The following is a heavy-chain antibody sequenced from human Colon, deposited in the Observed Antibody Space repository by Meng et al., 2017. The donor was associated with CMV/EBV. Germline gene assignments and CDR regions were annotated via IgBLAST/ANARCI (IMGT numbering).Heavy chain of an antibody. J-gene: IGHJ4*02. D-gene: IGHD3-3*01. CDR2: ISSSSTI. CDR1: GFTFSDYY. Sequence: GESLKISCAASGFTFSDYYMNWVRQAPGKGLEWVSSISSSSTIYYADSVKGRFTISRDNAKNSLYLQMNSLRAEDTAVYYCARDTYYDFWSGYWQFDYWGQGTLVTVSS. CDR3: ARDTYYDFWSGYWQFDY. V-gene: IGHV3-69-1*01.